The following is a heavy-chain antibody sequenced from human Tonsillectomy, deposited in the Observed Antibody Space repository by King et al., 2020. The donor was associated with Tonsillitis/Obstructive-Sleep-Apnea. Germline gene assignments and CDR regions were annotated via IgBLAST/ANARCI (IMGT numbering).Heavy chain of an antibody. CDR1: GFTFDLYA. CDR3: ARDRTRTNTGFDY. J-gene: IGHJ4*02. CDR2: IWFDGSKK. V-gene: IGHV3-33*01. Sequence: VQLVDSGGGVVQPGRSLRLSCAASGFTFDLYAMHWVRQAPGKGLEWVAVIWFDGSKKYYADSVKGRFTISRDNSKNTVNLQLNSLRAEDTALYYCARDRTRTNTGFDYWGQGTLVSVSS. D-gene: IGHD1-7*01.